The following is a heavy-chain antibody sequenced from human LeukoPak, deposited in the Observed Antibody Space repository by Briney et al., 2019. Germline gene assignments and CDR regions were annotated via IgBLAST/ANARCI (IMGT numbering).Heavy chain of an antibody. D-gene: IGHD2-8*01. Sequence: GGSLRLSCAASGLSFSRYWMHWVLQAPGKGLVWVSRINSEGSITAYADSVKGRFTISRDNAKNTLYLQMNSLRAEDTAVYYCARANYLDIWGQGTLVSVSS. CDR1: GLSFSRYW. CDR2: INSEGSIT. J-gene: IGHJ4*02. V-gene: IGHV3-74*01. CDR3: ARANYLDI.